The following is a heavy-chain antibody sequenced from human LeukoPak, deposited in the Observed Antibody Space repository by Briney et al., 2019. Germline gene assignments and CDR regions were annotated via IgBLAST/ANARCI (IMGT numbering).Heavy chain of an antibody. V-gene: IGHV4-4*02. CDR3: PRPGWGSTDAVGI. J-gene: IGHJ3*02. Sequence: SGTLSLTCAVSGGSISSSNWWSWVRQPPGKGLEWIGEIYHSGSTYYNPSLKSRVTISVDTSKNQFSLKLSSVTAADTAVYYCPRPGWGSTDAVGIWGQGTVLTVS. CDR1: GGSISSSNW. D-gene: IGHD2-21*01. CDR2: IYHSGST.